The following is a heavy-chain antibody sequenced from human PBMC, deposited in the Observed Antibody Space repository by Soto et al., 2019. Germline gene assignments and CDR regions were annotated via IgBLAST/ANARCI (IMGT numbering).Heavy chain of an antibody. CDR3: XXXXXXXXEXXSPSYFDL. CDR1: GFTFSSYW. CDR2: INSDGSST. Sequence: EVQLVESGGGLVQPGGSLRLSCAASGFTFSSYWMHWVRQAPGKGLVWVSRINSDGSSTSYAASVKGRFTISRDNAKNTLXXXXXXXXXXXXXXXXXXXXXXXXXEXXSPSYFDLXXXGXXXTVSX. V-gene: IGHV3-74*01. J-gene: IGHJ2*01.